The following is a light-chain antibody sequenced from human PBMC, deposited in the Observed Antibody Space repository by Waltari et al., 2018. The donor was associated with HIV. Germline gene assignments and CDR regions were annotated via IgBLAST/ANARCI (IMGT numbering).Light chain of an antibody. Sequence: DMQMTQSPSSLSASVGDSVTITCQASQDISNYLNWYQQKPGKAPKLLIYGTSNLETGVPSRFSGSGSGTDFTFTISRLQPEDIAAYYCQQYDNLPFTFGPGTKVDIK. J-gene: IGKJ3*01. CDR2: GTS. CDR3: QQYDNLPFT. V-gene: IGKV1-33*01. CDR1: QDISNY.